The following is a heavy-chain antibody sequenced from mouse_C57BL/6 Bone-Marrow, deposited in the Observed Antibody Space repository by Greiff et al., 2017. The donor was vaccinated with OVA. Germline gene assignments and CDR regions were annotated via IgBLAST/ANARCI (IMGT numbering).Heavy chain of an antibody. CDR2: INPGSGGT. V-gene: IGHV1-54*01. CDR3: ARSLLDY. J-gene: IGHJ4*01. D-gene: IGHD6-2*01. Sequence: QVQLQQSGAELVRPGTSAKVSCKASGYAFTNYLIEWVKQRPGQGLEWIGVINPGSGGTNYNEKFKGKATLTADKSSSTAYMQLSSLTSEDSAVYFCARSLLDYWGQGTSVTVSS. CDR1: GYAFTNYL.